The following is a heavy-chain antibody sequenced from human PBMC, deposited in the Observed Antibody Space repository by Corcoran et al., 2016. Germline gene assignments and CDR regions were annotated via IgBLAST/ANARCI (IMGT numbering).Heavy chain of an antibody. CDR1: GYTFTSYY. CDR3: ARDCSSTSCYIDYYYYGMDV. V-gene: IGHV1-46*01. Sequence: QVQLVQSGAEVKKSGASVKVSCKASGYTFTSYYMHWVRQAPGQGLEWMGIINPSGGSTSYAQKFQGRVTMTRDTSTSTVYMELSSLRSEDTAVYYCARDCSSTSCYIDYYYYGMDVWGQGTTVTVSS. J-gene: IGHJ6*02. CDR2: INPSGGST. D-gene: IGHD2-2*02.